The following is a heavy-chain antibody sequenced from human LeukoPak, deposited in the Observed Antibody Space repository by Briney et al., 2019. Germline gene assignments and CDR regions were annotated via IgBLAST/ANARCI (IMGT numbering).Heavy chain of an antibody. J-gene: IGHJ4*02. CDR1: GFTFCDYA. V-gene: IGHV3-49*03. Sequence: GGSLRLSCTASGFTFCDYAMSWFRQAPGKGLEWVGFIRSKAYGGTTEYAASVKGRFTISRDDSKSIAYLQMNSLKTEDTAVYYCTSSNYYDSSGYSLNFDYWGQGTLVTVSS. CDR3: TSSNYYDSSGYSLNFDY. CDR2: IRSKAYGGTT. D-gene: IGHD3-22*01.